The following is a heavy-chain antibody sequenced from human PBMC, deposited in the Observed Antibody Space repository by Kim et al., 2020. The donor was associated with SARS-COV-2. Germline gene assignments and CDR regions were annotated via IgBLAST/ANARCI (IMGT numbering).Heavy chain of an antibody. CDR1: GFTFDDYA. J-gene: IGHJ6*02. D-gene: IGHD6-19*01. CDR2: MSWNSGSI. CDR3: ARDMRAYRSIAVAGYGMDV. Sequence: GGSLRLSCAASGFTFDDYAMHWVRQAPGKGLEWVSGMSWNSGSIGYADSVKGRFTISRDNAKNSLYLQMNSLRAEDTALYYCARDMRAYRSIAVAGYGMDVWRQATTVTVSS. V-gene: IGHV3-9*01.